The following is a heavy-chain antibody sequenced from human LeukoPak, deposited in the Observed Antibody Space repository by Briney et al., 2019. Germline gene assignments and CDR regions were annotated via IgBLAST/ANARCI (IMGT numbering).Heavy chain of an antibody. V-gene: IGHV3-74*01. J-gene: IGHJ6*03. D-gene: IGHD3-3*01. Sequence: PGGSLRLSCAASGFTFSRYWMHWVRQAPGMGLEWVSRISADGSSTTYADSAKGRFTISRDNAKNTLYLQMNSLRAEDTAVYYCARDTNYCMDVWGKGTTVIVSS. CDR2: ISADGSST. CDR3: ARDTNYCMDV. CDR1: GFTFSRYW.